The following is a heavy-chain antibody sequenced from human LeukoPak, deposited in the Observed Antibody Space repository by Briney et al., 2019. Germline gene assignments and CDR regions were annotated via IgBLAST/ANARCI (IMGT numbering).Heavy chain of an antibody. D-gene: IGHD2-15*01. CDR2: ISNNGGYT. V-gene: IGHV3-23*01. J-gene: IGHJ4*02. Sequence: GGSLRLSCAASGFTFSSSAMSWVRQAPGKGLEWVSAISNNGGYTYYADSVQGRFTISRDNSKSTLCLQMNSLRAEDTAVYYCAKQLGYCSDGSCYFPYWGQGILVTVSS. CDR3: AKQLGYCSDGSCYFPY. CDR1: GFTFSSSA.